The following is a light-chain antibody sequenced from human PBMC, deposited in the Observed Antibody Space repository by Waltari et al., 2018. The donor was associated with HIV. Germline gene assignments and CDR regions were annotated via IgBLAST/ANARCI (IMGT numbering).Light chain of an antibody. CDR1: SSDVGGYNL. CDR2: EVS. Sequence: QSALTQPASVSGSPGQSITISCTGTSSDVGGYNLVSWYQQHPGKAPKLMIYEVSKRPYGVSNRFSGSKSGNTASLTSSGLQAEDETDYYCCAYAGSTTYVIFGGGTKLTVL. V-gene: IGLV2-23*02. J-gene: IGLJ2*01. CDR3: CAYAGSTTYVI.